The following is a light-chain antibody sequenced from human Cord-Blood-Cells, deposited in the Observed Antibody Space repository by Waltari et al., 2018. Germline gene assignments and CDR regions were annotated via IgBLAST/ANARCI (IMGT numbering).Light chain of an antibody. CDR3: QQYGSSPLT. J-gene: IGKJ4*01. V-gene: IGKV3-20*01. CDR1: QSVSSSS. CDR2: GAS. Sequence: EIVLTQSPGTLSFSPGERATLSCRPSQSVSSSSLAWYQQKPGQAPRLLIYGASSMATGIPDRFSDSGSGTDFTLTISRLEPEDFAVYYCQQYGSSPLTFGGGTKVEIK.